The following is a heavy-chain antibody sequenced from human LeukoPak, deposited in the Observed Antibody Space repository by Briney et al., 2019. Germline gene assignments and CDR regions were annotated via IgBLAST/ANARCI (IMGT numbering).Heavy chain of an antibody. CDR2: IGTAGDT. CDR1: GSTFSSYD. Sequence: GGSLRLSCAASGSTFSSYDMHWVRQATGKGLEWVSAIGTAGDTYYPGSVKGRFTISRENAKNSLYLQMNSLRAGDTAVYYCARVPRSYYYGSGSYYDYWGQGTLVTVSS. V-gene: IGHV3-13*01. D-gene: IGHD3-10*01. CDR3: ARVPRSYYYGSGSYYDY. J-gene: IGHJ4*02.